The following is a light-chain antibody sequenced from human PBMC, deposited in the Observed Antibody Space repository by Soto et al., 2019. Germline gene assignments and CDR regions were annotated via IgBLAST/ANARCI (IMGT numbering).Light chain of an antibody. CDR1: QSVSSN. Sequence: EIVLTQSPATLSLSPGERSTLSCRASQSVSSNLAWYQQKPGQAPRLLIYGASTRATGIPARFSGSGSGTDFTLTISRLEPEDLAVYYCQQYGSSRWTFGQGTKVDIK. CDR3: QQYGSSRWT. V-gene: IGKV3-20*01. CDR2: GAS. J-gene: IGKJ1*01.